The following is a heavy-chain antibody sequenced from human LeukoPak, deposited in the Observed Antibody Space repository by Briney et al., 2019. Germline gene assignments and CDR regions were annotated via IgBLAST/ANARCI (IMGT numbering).Heavy chain of an antibody. CDR3: ARKEYSSPSDY. V-gene: IGHV1-8*01. D-gene: IGHD6-13*01. CDR1: GYTFTIYD. Sequence: ASVRVSCKASGYTFTIYDINGVRQAPGQGLEWMGWMNPKSGNTGYAQMFQGRVTMTRNTSISTAYMELSSLTSEDTAVYYCARKEYSSPSDYWGQGTLVTVSS. J-gene: IGHJ4*02. CDR2: MNPKSGNT.